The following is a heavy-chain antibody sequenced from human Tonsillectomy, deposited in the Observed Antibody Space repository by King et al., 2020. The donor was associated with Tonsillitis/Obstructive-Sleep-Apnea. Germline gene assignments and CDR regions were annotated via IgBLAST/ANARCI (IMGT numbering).Heavy chain of an antibody. V-gene: IGHV1-2*04. CDR3: ARSEVGYYYYYYMDV. J-gene: IGHJ6*03. Sequence: QLVQSGAEVKKPGASVKVSCKASGYTFTGYYMHWVRQAPGQGLEWMGWINPNSGGTNYAQKFQGWVTMTRDTSISTAYMELSRLRSDDTAVYYCARSEVGYYYYYYMDVWGKGTTVTVSS. CDR1: GYTFTGYY. CDR2: INPNSGGT.